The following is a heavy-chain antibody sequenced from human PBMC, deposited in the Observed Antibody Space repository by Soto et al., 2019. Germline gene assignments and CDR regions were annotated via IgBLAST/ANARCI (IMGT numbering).Heavy chain of an antibody. CDR1: GFTFSSYA. CDR2: ISGSGGST. J-gene: IGHJ4*02. D-gene: IGHD3-22*01. Sequence: GGSLRLSCAASGFTFSSYAMSWVRQAPGKGLEWVSAISGSGGSTYYADSVKGRFTISRDNSKNTLYLQMNSLRAEDTAVYYCAKAPIASLYYDSSGYYFDYWGQGTLVTVSS. V-gene: IGHV3-23*01. CDR3: AKAPIASLYYDSSGYYFDY.